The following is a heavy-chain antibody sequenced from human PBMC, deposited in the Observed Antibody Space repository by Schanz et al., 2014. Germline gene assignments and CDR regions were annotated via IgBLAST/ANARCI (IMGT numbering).Heavy chain of an antibody. CDR3: ARKVVATIGGYYDN. CDR2: FNDGGVNK. D-gene: IGHD5-12*01. V-gene: IGHV3-23*04. J-gene: IGHJ4*02. CDR1: GFTFSGYS. Sequence: EVQLVQSGGGLVQPGGSLRLSCAASGFTFSGYSMNWVRQAPGKGLEWVSSFNDGGVNKYYADSVKGRFTISRDNSKNTLYLQMNSLRAEDTAVYYCARKVVATIGGYYDNWGQGTLVIVSS.